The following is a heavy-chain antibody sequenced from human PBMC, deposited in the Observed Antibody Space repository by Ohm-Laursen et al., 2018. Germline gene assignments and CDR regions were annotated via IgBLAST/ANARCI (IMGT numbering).Heavy chain of an antibody. V-gene: IGHV3-9*01. CDR2: ISWNSGSI. J-gene: IGHJ5*02. D-gene: IGHD4-17*01. CDR3: AKGTNDYGDYRYNWFDP. Sequence: SLRLSCAASGFTFSSYAMSWVRQAPGKGLEWVSGISWNSGSIGYADSVKGRFTISRDNAKNSLYLQMNSLRAEDTALYYCAKGTNDYGDYRYNWFDPWGQGTLVTVSS. CDR1: GFTFSSYA.